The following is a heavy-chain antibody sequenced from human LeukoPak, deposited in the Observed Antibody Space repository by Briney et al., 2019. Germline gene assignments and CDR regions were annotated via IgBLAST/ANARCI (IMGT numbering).Heavy chain of an antibody. D-gene: IGHD1-26*01. V-gene: IGHV4-61*02. CDR2: IYTSGST. Sequence: SETLSLTCTVSGGSISSGSYYWSWIGQPAGKGLGWIGRIYTSGSTNYNPSLKTRATISVDTSTNQFSLNLSSVAAADTAVYYCARELQSGSYYFDYGGQGTLVTVSS. CDR3: ARELQSGSYYFDY. CDR1: GGSISSGSYY. J-gene: IGHJ4*02.